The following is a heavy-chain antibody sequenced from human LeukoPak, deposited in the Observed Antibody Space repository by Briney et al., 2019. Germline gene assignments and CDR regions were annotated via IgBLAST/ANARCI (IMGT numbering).Heavy chain of an antibody. V-gene: IGHV3-23*01. CDR1: GFTFSNYA. CDR3: ARGVSGSYLLDY. Sequence: GGSLRLSCAASGFTFSNYAMNWVRQAPGKGLEWVSTISASGGKTYYADADSVKGRFTISRDNSKNTLYLQMNSLRAEDTAVYYCARGVSGSYLLDYWGQGTLVTVSS. D-gene: IGHD1-26*01. CDR2: ISASGGKT. J-gene: IGHJ4*02.